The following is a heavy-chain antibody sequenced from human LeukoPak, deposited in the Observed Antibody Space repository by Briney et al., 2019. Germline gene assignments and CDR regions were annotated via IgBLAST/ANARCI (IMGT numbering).Heavy chain of an antibody. D-gene: IGHD6-19*01. Sequence: GGSLRLSCAASGFTVSTYNMKWVRQAPRKGLEWVSSISSDNDYIDYADSVKGRFTISRDNAKNSLYLQMNSLRAEDTAVYYCATRPGQWLRGNYYDDYWGQGTLVTVSS. V-gene: IGHV3-21*01. CDR2: ISSDNDYI. CDR1: GFTVSTYN. CDR3: ATRPGQWLRGNYYDDY. J-gene: IGHJ4*02.